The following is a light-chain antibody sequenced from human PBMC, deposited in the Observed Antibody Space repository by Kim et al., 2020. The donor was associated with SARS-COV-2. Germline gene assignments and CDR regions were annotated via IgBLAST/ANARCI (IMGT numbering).Light chain of an antibody. CDR3: QQYNSYPRT. V-gene: IGKV1-5*01. CDR2: DAY. CDR1: QSISSW. Sequence: ASVGERVTITCRASQSISSWLAWYQQKPGKAPKLLIYDAYSLESGVPSRFSGSGSGTEFTLTISSLQPDDFATYYCQQYNSYPRTFGQGTKVDIK. J-gene: IGKJ1*01.